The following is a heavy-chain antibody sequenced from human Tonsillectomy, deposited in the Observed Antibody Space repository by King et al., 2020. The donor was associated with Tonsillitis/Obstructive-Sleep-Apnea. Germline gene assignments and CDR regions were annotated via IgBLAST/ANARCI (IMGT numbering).Heavy chain of an antibody. V-gene: IGHV3-30*18. D-gene: IGHD5-24*01. CDR2: ISYDVSNK. Sequence: VQLVESGGGVVQPGRSLRLSCAASGFTFSSYGMHWVRQAPGKGLEWGAVISYDVSNKYYADSVKGRFTISRDNSKNTLYLQMNSLRAEDTAVYYCAKDRLEMATIIDYWGQGTLVTVSS. J-gene: IGHJ4*02. CDR1: GFTFSSYG. CDR3: AKDRLEMATIIDY.